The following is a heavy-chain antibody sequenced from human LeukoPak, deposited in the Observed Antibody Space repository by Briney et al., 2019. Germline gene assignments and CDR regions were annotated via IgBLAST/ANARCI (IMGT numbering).Heavy chain of an antibody. CDR2: ISYDGSDK. Sequence: GGSLRLSCAAPGFTFTTYAIHWFRQAPGKGPEWVARISYDGSDKYYADSVKGRFTISRDDPKNTVFLQMNSLRLEDTATYYCARPHSGTHGTFHIWGQGTVVTVSS. J-gene: IGHJ3*02. V-gene: IGHV3-30*01. D-gene: IGHD1-26*01. CDR1: GFTFTTYA. CDR3: ARPHSGTHGTFHI.